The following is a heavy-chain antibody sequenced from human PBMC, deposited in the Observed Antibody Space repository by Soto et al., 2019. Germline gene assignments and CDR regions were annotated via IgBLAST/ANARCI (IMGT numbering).Heavy chain of an antibody. Sequence: GASVKVSCKASGYTFTGYYMHWVRQAPGQGLEWMGWINPNSGGTNYAQKFQGWVTMTRDTSISTAYMELSRLRSDDTAVYYCARGGAYWRIAVAYQKFDYWGQGTLVTVSS. V-gene: IGHV1-2*04. J-gene: IGHJ4*02. D-gene: IGHD6-19*01. CDR1: GYTFTGYY. CDR3: ARGGAYWRIAVAYQKFDY. CDR2: INPNSGGT.